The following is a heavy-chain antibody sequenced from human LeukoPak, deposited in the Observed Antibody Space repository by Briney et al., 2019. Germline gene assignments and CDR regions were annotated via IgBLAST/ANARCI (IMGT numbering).Heavy chain of an antibody. Sequence: SETLSLTCTVSGGSISSSSYYWGWIRQPPGKGLEWIGSIYYSGSAHYNPSLKSRVTIPVDTSKNQFSLKLSSVTAADTAVYYCARWVGYSSSWDYFDHWGQGTLVTVSS. CDR3: ARWVGYSSSWDYFDH. D-gene: IGHD6-13*01. J-gene: IGHJ4*02. CDR2: IYYSGSA. CDR1: GGSISSSSYY. V-gene: IGHV4-39*07.